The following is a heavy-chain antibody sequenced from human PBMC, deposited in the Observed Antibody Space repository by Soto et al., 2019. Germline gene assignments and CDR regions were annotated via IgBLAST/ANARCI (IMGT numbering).Heavy chain of an antibody. J-gene: IGHJ4*02. V-gene: IGHV4-31*01. CDR1: GGSISSGDYY. D-gene: IGHD6-19*01. CDR3: ARGFGWYGDS. Sequence: QVQLQESGPGLVMPSQTLSLTCTVSGGSISSGDYYWNWIRQQPGKVLEWIGYFYSRGRTYYNPSLKSLVAISVDTSKCPFSLNLKSVTAADPAVYYCARGFGWYGDSWGQGTLVTVSS. CDR2: FYSRGRT.